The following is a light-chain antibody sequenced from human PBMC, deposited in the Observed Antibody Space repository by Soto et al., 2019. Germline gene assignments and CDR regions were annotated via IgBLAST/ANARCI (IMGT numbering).Light chain of an antibody. Sequence: ALTQPASVSASPGQSITISCPGTSSDVGAYNYVSWYQQHPGKAPKLMIFDVNNRPSGVSNRFSGSKSGNTASLTISGLQAEDEADYYCSSYTTSSTLAFGGGTKLTVL. CDR1: SSDVGAYNY. V-gene: IGLV2-14*03. CDR3: SSYTTSSTLA. CDR2: DVN. J-gene: IGLJ2*01.